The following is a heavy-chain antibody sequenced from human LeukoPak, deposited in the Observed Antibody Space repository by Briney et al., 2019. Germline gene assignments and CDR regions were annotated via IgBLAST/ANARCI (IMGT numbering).Heavy chain of an antibody. D-gene: IGHD6-13*01. V-gene: IGHV1-8*01. CDR3: ARGAQQLVLGNYYYGMDV. Sequence: ASVKVSCKASGYTFTSYDINWVRQATGQGLEWMGWMNPNSGNTGYAQKFQGRVTMTRNTSISTAYMELSSLRSEDTAVYYCARGAQQLVLGNYYYGMDVWGQGTTVTVSS. CDR1: GYTFTSYD. J-gene: IGHJ6*02. CDR2: MNPNSGNT.